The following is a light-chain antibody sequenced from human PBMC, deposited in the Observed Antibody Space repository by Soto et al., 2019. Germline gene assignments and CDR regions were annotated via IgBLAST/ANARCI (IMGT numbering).Light chain of an antibody. CDR3: QQYGSSGT. J-gene: IGKJ1*01. CDR1: QSVINNY. CDR2: GAS. V-gene: IGKV3-20*01. Sequence: EIVLTQSPGTLSLSPGERATLSCRGSQSVINNYLAWYQQKPGQAPRLLIYGASNRATGIPDRFSGSGSGTDFTLTISRLEPEDFAVYYCQQYGSSGTFGQGTKVDIK.